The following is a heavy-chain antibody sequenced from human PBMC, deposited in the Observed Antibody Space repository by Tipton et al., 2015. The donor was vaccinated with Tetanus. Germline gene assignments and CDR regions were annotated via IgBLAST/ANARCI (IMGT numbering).Heavy chain of an antibody. CDR2: INRSGSTT. Sequence: LSLTCEASGFTFSSYEMNWVRQAPGKGLEWVSDINRSGSTTSYAGPVKGRFTISRDNAKNSLYLQMNSLRAEDTAAYYCARIIADCSSSSCSKQTLYYGMDVWGRGTTVTVSS. CDR3: ARIIADCSSSSCSKQTLYYGMDV. V-gene: IGHV3-48*03. CDR1: GFTFSSYE. J-gene: IGHJ6*02. D-gene: IGHD2-2*01.